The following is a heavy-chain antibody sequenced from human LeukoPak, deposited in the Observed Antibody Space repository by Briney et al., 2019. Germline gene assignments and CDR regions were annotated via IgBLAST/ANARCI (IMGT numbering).Heavy chain of an antibody. Sequence: GGSLRLSCAASGFTFSSYNMSWVRQAPRKGLEWVSYISPSSTRIDYAASVRGRFTISRDNAKSSLYLQVNSLRAEDTAVYYCARMNYVSSGWGAPFDDWGQGTLVTVSS. CDR2: ISPSSTRI. D-gene: IGHD1-7*01. V-gene: IGHV3-48*04. J-gene: IGHJ4*02. CDR3: ARMNYVSSGWGAPFDD. CDR1: GFTFSSYN.